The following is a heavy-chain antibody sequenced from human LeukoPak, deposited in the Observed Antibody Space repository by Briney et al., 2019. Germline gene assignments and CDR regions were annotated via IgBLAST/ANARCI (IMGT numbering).Heavy chain of an antibody. CDR2: IIPIFGTA. Sequence: ASVKVSCKASGGTFSSYAISWVRQAPGQGLEWMGGIIPIFGTANYAQKFQGRVTITADESTSTAYMELSSLRSEDTAVYYCARDRGYSYGYDPWGYWGQGTLVTVSS. CDR3: ARDRGYSYGYDPWGY. J-gene: IGHJ4*02. CDR1: GGTFSSYA. V-gene: IGHV1-69*13. D-gene: IGHD5-18*01.